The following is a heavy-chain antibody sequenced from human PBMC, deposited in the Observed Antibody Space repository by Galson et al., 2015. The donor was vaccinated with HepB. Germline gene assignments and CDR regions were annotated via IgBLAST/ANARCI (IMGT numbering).Heavy chain of an antibody. CDR1: GFTFSSYA. D-gene: IGHD3-16*01. Sequence: SLRLSCAASGFTFSSYAMHWVRQAPGKGLEWVAVISCDGSNKYYADSVKGRFTISRDNSKNTLYLQMNSLRAEDTAVYYCARTGGRWESYFDYWGQGTLVTVSS. CDR3: ARTGGRWESYFDY. CDR2: ISCDGSNK. V-gene: IGHV3-30-3*01. J-gene: IGHJ4*02.